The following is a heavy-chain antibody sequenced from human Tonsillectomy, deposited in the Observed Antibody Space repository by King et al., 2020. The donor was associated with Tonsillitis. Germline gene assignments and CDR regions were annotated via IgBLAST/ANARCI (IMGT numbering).Heavy chain of an antibody. J-gene: IGHJ4*02. CDR1: GGSISSNY. V-gene: IGHV4-59*01. CDR2: IYDSGTT. D-gene: IGHD3-22*01. Sequence: QLQESGPGLVKPSETLSLTCTVSGGSISSNYWTWIRQPPGKRLEWIGYIYDSGTTNYNPSLESRVTISVDTAKNKFSLKLSTVTAADPAVYYCARDKGDYDSSGYDWGQGTLVTVSS. CDR3: ARDKGDYDSSGYD.